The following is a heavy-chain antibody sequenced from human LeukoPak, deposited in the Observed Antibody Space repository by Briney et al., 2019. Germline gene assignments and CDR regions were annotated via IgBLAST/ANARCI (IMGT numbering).Heavy chain of an antibody. V-gene: IGHV4-59*01. D-gene: IGHD6-19*01. J-gene: IGHJ6*02. CDR2: IYYSGST. CDR3: ARLTAVAGTLRYYYYGMDV. Sequence: PSETLSLTCTVSGVSISSYYWSWIRQPPGKGLEWIGYIYYSGSTNYNPSLKSRVTISVDTSKNQFSLKLSSVTAADTAVYYCARLTAVAGTLRYYYYGMDVWGQGTTVTVSS. CDR1: GVSISSYY.